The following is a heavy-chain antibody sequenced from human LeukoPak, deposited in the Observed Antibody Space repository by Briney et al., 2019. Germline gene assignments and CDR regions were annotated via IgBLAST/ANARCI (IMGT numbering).Heavy chain of an antibody. Sequence: GGSLRLSCAASGFTFSTTWMSWVRQAPGKGLEWVGRIVARSVGGTTDYAAPVEGRFRISRDDSKNTVYLQMTSLMTEDTAVYYCVTNYHESGSSYLFDYWGQGTLVTVSS. CDR1: GFTFSTTW. J-gene: IGHJ4*02. D-gene: IGHD3-10*01. V-gene: IGHV3-15*04. CDR2: IVARSVGGTT. CDR3: VTNYHESGSSYLFDY.